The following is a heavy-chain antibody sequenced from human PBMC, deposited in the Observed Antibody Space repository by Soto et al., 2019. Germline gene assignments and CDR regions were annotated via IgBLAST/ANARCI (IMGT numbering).Heavy chain of an antibody. Sequence: SQTLSLTCAISGESVSRDTAAWNWIRRSPSRGLEWLGRTYYRSKWYFDYAVSLKSRININPDTSSNQFSLQLNSVTPEDTAVYYCARGARGVAVANFDSWGQGTLVTVSS. CDR1: GESVSRDTAA. V-gene: IGHV6-1*01. J-gene: IGHJ4*02. CDR2: TYYRSKWYF. D-gene: IGHD6-19*01. CDR3: ARGARGVAVANFDS.